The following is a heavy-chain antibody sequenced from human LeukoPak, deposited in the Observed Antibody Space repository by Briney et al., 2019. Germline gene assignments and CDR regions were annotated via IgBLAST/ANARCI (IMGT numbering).Heavy chain of an antibody. CDR3: ARAHRRSTAFDY. CDR2: MNPNSGNT. CDR1: GYTFTSYD. V-gene: IGHV1-8*01. J-gene: IGHJ4*02. D-gene: IGHD2/OR15-2a*01. Sequence: ASVKVSCKASGYTFTSYDINWVRQATGQGLEWMGWMNPNSGNTGYAQKFQGRVTMTRNTSISTAYMELSSLRSEDTAVYYCARAHRRSTAFDYWGQGTLVTVSS.